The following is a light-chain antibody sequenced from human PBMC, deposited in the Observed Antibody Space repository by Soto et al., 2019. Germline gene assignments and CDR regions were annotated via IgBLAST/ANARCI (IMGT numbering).Light chain of an antibody. CDR2: ATS. CDR1: QSVDSSY. V-gene: IGKV3-20*01. Sequence: EIVLTQSPGTLSLSPGERATLSCRASQSVDSSYLSWYQHKPGQAPRLLIYATSSRATGIPDRFSGSGSGTDFTLTISRLEPEDFAVYYCQRYSASSFTFGQGTNLEIK. CDR3: QRYSASSFT. J-gene: IGKJ2*01.